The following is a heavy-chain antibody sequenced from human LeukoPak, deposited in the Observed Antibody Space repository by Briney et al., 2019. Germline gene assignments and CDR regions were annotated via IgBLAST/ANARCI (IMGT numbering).Heavy chain of an antibody. J-gene: IGHJ4*02. V-gene: IGHV4-61*02. D-gene: IGHD6-13*01. CDR1: GGSISSGSYY. CDR2: IYTSGST. CDR3: ARHETSSSWTSSFDY. Sequence: PSQTLSLTCTVSGGSISSGSYYWSWIRQPAGKGLEWIGRIYTSGSTNYNPSLKSRVTISVDTSKNQFSLKLSSVTAADTAVYYCARHETSSSWTSSFDYWGQGILVTVSS.